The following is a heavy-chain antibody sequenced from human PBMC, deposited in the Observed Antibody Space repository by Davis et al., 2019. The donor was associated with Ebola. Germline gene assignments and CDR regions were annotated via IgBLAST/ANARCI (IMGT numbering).Heavy chain of an antibody. CDR3: ARGLFEYSGSTTDY. J-gene: IGHJ4*02. V-gene: IGHV3-74*01. CDR2: CRSDGSET. CDR1: GFTFSSYW. D-gene: IGHD6-6*01. Sequence: PGGFLRLSCAASGFTFSSYWMHWFRQAPGKGLLWVSRCRSDGSETGYADSVKGRFTISRDNAKNTLYLQMNSLRADDTAVYYCARGLFEYSGSTTDYWGQGTLVTVSS.